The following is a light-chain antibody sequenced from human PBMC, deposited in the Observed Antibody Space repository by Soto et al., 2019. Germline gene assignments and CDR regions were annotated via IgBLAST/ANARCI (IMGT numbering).Light chain of an antibody. J-gene: IGKJ4*01. Sequence: EIVMTQYRATLSGSPGEGASLYCRASQSVSSKLAWYQQKPGQAPRLLIYGASTRATGIPARFSGSGSGTDFTLTISRLEPEDFAVYFCPQSGSSPLTFGGGTKVDI. CDR1: QSVSSK. V-gene: IGKV3-20*01. CDR3: PQSGSSPLT. CDR2: GAS.